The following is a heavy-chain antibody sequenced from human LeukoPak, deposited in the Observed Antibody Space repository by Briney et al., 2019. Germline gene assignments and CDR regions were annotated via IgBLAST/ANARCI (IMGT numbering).Heavy chain of an antibody. CDR1: GYTFTVYY. D-gene: IGHD5-12*01. CDR2: INPNSGGT. CDR3: AKEAYSGYDFDY. V-gene: IGHV1-2*02. J-gene: IGHJ4*02. Sequence: ASVTVSFKASGYTFTVYYMHWVRPAPGQGLEWMGWINPNSGGTNYAQKFQGRVTMTRDTSISTAYMELSRLRSDDTAVYYCAKEAYSGYDFDYWGQGTLVTVSS.